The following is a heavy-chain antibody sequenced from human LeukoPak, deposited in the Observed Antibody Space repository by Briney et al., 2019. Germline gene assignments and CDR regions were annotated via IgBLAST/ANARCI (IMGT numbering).Heavy chain of an antibody. D-gene: IGHD6-13*01. CDR3: AKTYSSTWYVFDY. CDR1: GFTFSSYV. Sequence: GGSLRLSCAASGFTFSSYVMTWVRQAPGQGLEWVSAISGSGGVTHYADSVKGRFTFSRDNSKNTLYLQMNSLRAEDTAVYYCAKTYSSTWYVFDYWGQGTLVTVSS. J-gene: IGHJ4*02. CDR2: ISGSGGVT. V-gene: IGHV3-23*01.